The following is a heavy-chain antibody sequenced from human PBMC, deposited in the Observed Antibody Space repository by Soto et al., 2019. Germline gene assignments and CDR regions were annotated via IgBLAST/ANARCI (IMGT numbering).Heavy chain of an antibody. CDR2: IWYDGSNK. CDR1: GFTFSSYG. V-gene: IGHV3-33*01. CDR3: ARDLGNDYGDPGSYGMDV. J-gene: IGHJ6*02. Sequence: GGSLRLSCAASGFTFSSYGMYWVRQAPGKGLEWVAVIWYDGSNKYYEESVKGRFTISRDNSKNTLYLQMNSLRAEDTAVYYCARDLGNDYGDPGSYGMDVWGQGTTVTVSS. D-gene: IGHD4-17*01.